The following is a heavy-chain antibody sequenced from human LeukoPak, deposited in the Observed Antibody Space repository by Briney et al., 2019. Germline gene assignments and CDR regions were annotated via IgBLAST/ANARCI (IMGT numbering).Heavy chain of an antibody. CDR2: IIPTFGTA. CDR1: GGTFSSYA. Sequence: ASVKVSCKASGGTFSSYAISWVRQAPGQGLEWMGGIIPTFGTANYAQKFQGRVTITADKSTSTAYMELSSLRSEDTAVYYCARVDIVVVPAAMRTYYYGMDVWGKGTTVTVSS. D-gene: IGHD2-2*01. J-gene: IGHJ6*04. V-gene: IGHV1-69*06. CDR3: ARVDIVVVPAAMRTYYYGMDV.